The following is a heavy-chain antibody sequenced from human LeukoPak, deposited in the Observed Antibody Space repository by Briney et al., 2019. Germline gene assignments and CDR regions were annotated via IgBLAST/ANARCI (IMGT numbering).Heavy chain of an antibody. Sequence: SVKVSCKASGGTFSSYAISWVRQAPGQGLEWMGGIIPIFGTANYAQKFQGRVTITTDESTSTAYMELSSLRSEDTAVYYCARVPYDSSGYYYQYFDYWGQGTLVTVSS. CDR2: IIPIFGTA. J-gene: IGHJ4*02. D-gene: IGHD3-22*01. CDR1: GGTFSSYA. CDR3: ARVPYDSSGYYYQYFDY. V-gene: IGHV1-69*05.